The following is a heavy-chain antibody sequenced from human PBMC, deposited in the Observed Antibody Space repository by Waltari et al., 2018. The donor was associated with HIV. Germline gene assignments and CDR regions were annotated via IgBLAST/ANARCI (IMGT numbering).Heavy chain of an antibody. J-gene: IGHJ4*02. CDR3: AREGEDSSGYYYPYFDY. CDR2: ISSSSSYI. CDR1: GFTFSSYS. D-gene: IGHD3-22*01. Sequence: SLRLSCAASGFTFSSYSMNWVRQAPGKGLEWVSSISSSSSYIYYADSVKGRFTISRDNAKNSLYLQMNSLRAEDTAVYYCAREGEDSSGYYYPYFDYWGQGTLVTVSS. V-gene: IGHV3-21*01.